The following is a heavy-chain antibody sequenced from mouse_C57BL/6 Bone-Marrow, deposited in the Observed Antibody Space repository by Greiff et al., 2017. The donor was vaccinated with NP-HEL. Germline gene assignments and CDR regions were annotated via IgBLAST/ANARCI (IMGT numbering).Heavy chain of an antibody. CDR3: DRHYCSNYFDY. V-gene: IGHV5-6*01. CDR1: GFTFSSYG. J-gene: IGHJ2*01. CDR2: ISSGGSYT. D-gene: IGHD1-1*01. Sequence: EVQPVESGGDLVKPGGSLKLFRAASGFTFSSYGMSWVRQTPDKRLEWVATISSGGSYTYQPDRVTGRFTTSRDHAKNTLYPQTSSPKPEGTAVYYGDRHYCSNYFDYWGQGPALTGSS.